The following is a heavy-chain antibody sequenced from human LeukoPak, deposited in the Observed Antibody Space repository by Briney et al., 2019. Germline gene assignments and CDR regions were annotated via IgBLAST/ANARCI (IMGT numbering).Heavy chain of an antibody. V-gene: IGHV4-34*01. Sequence: SETLSLTCAVYVGSFSGYYWSCIRQTPGKGLEWIGEINHSGSTNYNPSLKSRLTISVDTYKNQFSLKLTSLTAADTAVYYCASFRWGVGFEYWGQGTLVTVSS. D-gene: IGHD3-16*01. CDR1: VGSFSGYY. CDR2: INHSGST. CDR3: ASFRWGVGFEY. J-gene: IGHJ4*02.